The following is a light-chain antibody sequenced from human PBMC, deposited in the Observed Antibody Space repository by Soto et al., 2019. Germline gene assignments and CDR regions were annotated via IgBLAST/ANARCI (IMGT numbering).Light chain of an antibody. V-gene: IGKV1-9*01. Sequence: DIQLTQSPSFLSASVGDRVTITCRASQGISSYLAWYQQKPGKAPKLLIYAASTLQSGVPSRFSGSGSGTEFTLTISSLQPEDFATYYSQQLNSYPRFGQGTKVEIK. J-gene: IGKJ1*01. CDR2: AAS. CDR3: QQLNSYPR. CDR1: QGISSY.